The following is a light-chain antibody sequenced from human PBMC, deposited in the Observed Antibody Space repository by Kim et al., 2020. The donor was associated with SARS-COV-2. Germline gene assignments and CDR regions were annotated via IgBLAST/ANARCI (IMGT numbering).Light chain of an antibody. CDR1: QSLLYASNNKNY. CDR2: WAS. CDR3: QQYYAAPYT. Sequence: DIVTTQSPDSLAVSLGERATIDCKSTQSLLYASNNKNYLAWYQQRPGQPPKLLFYWASTRESGIPDRFSGSGSGTDFTLTISNLQAEDVAVYYCQQYYAAPYTFGQGTKLEI. J-gene: IGKJ2*01. V-gene: IGKV4-1*01.